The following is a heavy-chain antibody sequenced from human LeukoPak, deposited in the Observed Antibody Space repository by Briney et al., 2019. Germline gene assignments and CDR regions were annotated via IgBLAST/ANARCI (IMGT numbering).Heavy chain of an antibody. D-gene: IGHD3-22*01. V-gene: IGHV1-69*13. CDR3: ARTPYYYDSSGGGYFDY. J-gene: IGHJ4*02. Sequence: SVKVSCKASGGTFSSYAISWVRQAPGQGLEWMGGIIPIFGTANYAQKFQGRVTITADESTSTAYVELSSLRSEDTAVYYCARTPYYYDSSGGGYFDYWGQGTLVTVSS. CDR2: IIPIFGTA. CDR1: GGTFSSYA.